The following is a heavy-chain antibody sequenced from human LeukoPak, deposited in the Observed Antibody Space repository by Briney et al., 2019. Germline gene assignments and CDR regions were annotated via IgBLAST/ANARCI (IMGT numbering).Heavy chain of an antibody. CDR3: VSFYETN. CDR2: VNSDGSWT. Sequence: PGGSLRLSCAASGNYWMHWVRQAPGKGLVWVSHVNSDGSWTSHADSEKGRFTISKDNAKNTVYLQMNNLRTEDTAVYYCVSFYETNWGRGTLVTVSS. D-gene: IGHD2-2*01. CDR1: GNYW. V-gene: IGHV3-74*01. J-gene: IGHJ4*02.